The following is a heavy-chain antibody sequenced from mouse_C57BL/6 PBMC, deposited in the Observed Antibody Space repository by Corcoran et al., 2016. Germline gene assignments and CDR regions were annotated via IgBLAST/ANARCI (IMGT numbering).Heavy chain of an antibody. J-gene: IGHJ4*01. CDR1: GYTFTDYY. D-gene: IGHD1-1*01. Sequence: QVQLKQSGAELVRPGASVKLSCKASGYTFTDYYINWVKQRPGQGLEWIARIYPGRGNTYYNEKFTGKATLTAEKSSSTAYMQLSSLTSEDSAVYVCARGITTVDYYAMDYWGQGTSVTVSS. CDR2: IYPGRGNT. V-gene: IGHV1-76*01. CDR3: ARGITTVDYYAMDY.